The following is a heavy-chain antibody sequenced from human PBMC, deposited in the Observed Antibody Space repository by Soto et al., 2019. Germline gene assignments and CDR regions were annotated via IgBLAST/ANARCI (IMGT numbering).Heavy chain of an antibody. CDR1: GVSISRSTYY. Sequence: KTSETLSLTCTVSGVSISRSTYYWGWIRQPPGKGLEWIGSIYYSGSTYYRPSLKSRVTISVDTSKNQFSLKLSSVTAADTAVYYCARQVPAAIRLGWFDPWGQGTLVTVLL. D-gene: IGHD2-2*02. CDR2: IYYSGST. CDR3: ARQVPAAIRLGWFDP. J-gene: IGHJ5*02. V-gene: IGHV4-39*01.